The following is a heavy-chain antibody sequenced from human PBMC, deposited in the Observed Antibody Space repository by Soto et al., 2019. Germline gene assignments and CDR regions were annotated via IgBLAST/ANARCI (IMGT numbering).Heavy chain of an antibody. D-gene: IGHD2-15*01. Sequence: QVQLVQSGAEVKKPGSSVKVSCKASGGTFSSYTISWVRQAPGQGLEWMGRIIPILGIANYAQKVQGRVTITEDKSTSTAYMELSSLRSEDTAVYYCARYCSGGSCHHDAFDIWGQGTMVTVSS. V-gene: IGHV1-69*02. CDR3: ARYCSGGSCHHDAFDI. CDR1: GGTFSSYT. J-gene: IGHJ3*02. CDR2: IIPILGIA.